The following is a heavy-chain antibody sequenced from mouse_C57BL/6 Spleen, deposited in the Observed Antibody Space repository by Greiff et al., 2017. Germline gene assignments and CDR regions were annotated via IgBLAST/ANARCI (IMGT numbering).Heavy chain of an antibody. CDR1: GYAFSSSW. D-gene: IGHD1-1*01. Sequence: VQLQQSGPELVKPGASVKISCKASGYAFSSSWMTWVKQRPGQGLEWIGLIYPGDGDTNYNGKFKGKATLTADKSSSTAYMQLSSLTSEDSAVYFCARAGYYYVFDYWGQGTTLTFSS. CDR2: IYPGDGDT. V-gene: IGHV1-82*01. J-gene: IGHJ2*01. CDR3: ARAGYYYVFDY.